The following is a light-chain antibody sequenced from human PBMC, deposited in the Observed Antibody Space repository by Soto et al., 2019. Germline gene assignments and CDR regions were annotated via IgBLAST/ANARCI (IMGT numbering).Light chain of an antibody. CDR3: QRYYNWPLT. Sequence: EIVMTHSPATLSVCPWERATLSCRASQTVRNNYLAWYQQKPGQAPRLLIYGASNRANGVPARFSGSRSGTEFTLTINSLQSEDFAVYYRQRYYNWPLTFGGGTKVDIK. V-gene: IGKV3D-15*01. J-gene: IGKJ4*01. CDR1: QTVRNN. CDR2: GAS.